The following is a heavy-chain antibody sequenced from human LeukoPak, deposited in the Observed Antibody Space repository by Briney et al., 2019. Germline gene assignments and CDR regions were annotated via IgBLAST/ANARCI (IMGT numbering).Heavy chain of an antibody. CDR3: ARVWGNCSGGSCHFDY. CDR2: IYHSGST. D-gene: IGHD2-15*01. J-gene: IGHJ4*02. Sequence: SETLSLTCTVSGGSVSSGNYHWSWIRQPPGKGLEWIGYIYHSGSTYYNPSLKSRVTISVDRSKNQFSLKLSSVTAADTAVYYCARVWGNCSGGSCHFDYWGQGTLVTVSS. V-gene: IGHV4-30-2*01. CDR1: GGSVSSGNYH.